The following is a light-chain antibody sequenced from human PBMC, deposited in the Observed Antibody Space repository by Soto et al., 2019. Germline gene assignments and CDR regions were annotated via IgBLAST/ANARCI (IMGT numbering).Light chain of an antibody. V-gene: IGKV3-20*01. CDR3: QQFSSYPLT. J-gene: IGKJ4*01. CDR1: QSVSSSY. CDR2: DAS. Sequence: EIVLTQSPGTLSLSPGERATLSCRASQSVSSSYLAWYQLKPGQAPRLLIYDASNRATGIPARFSGSGSGTDFTLTISRLEPEDFAVYYCQQFSSYPLTFGGGTKVDIK.